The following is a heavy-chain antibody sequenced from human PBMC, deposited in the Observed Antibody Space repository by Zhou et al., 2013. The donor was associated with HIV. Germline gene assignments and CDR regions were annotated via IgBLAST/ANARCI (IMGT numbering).Heavy chain of an antibody. CDR3: ARALSATWIGGGFFYMDV. J-gene: IGHJ6*03. D-gene: IGHD6-25*01. Sequence: QVQLVQSGADVKKPGTSVRVSCQVLAYSLTELSIHWVRQSPEKGLEWMGGFDPEDVMTVYAQKFEGRVTLTQDASSDTAYMSMSGLTSDDTAVYYCARALSATWIGGGFFYMDVWGKGTTVTVS. V-gene: IGHV1-24*01. CDR2: FDPEDVMT. CDR1: AYSLTELS.